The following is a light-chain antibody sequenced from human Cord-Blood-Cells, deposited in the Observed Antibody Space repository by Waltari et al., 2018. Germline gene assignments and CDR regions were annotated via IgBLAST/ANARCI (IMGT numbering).Light chain of an antibody. CDR1: QSVSSY. Sequence: EIVLTQSPATLSLSPGDRATLSCRASQSVSSYLAWSQQKPGQAPRLLIYDASNRATGIPARFSGSGSGTDFTLTISSLEPEDFAVYYCQQRSNWRDTFGQGTKLEIK. J-gene: IGKJ2*01. CDR2: DAS. V-gene: IGKV3-11*01. CDR3: QQRSNWRDT.